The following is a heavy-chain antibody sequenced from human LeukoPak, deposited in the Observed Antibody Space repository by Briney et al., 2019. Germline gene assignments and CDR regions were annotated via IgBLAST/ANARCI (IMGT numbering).Heavy chain of an antibody. CDR1: GFTFSSYG. D-gene: IGHD2-2*01. Sequence: PGGSLRLSCAASGFTFSSYGMHWVRQAPGKGLEWVAVIWYDGSNKYYADSVKGRFTISRDNSKNTLYLQMNSLRAGDTAVYYCAKDELGYCSSTSCSQLDYWGQGTLVTVSS. CDR3: AKDELGYCSSTSCSQLDY. V-gene: IGHV3-33*06. CDR2: IWYDGSNK. J-gene: IGHJ4*02.